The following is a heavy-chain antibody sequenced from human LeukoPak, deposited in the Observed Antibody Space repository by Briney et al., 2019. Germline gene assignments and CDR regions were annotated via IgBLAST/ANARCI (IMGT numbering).Heavy chain of an antibody. CDR3: ALMYYSDSSGYYLGYYLDY. CDR2: IYYSGST. D-gene: IGHD3-22*01. J-gene: IGHJ4*02. Sequence: PSETLSLTCTVSGGSISSYYWGWIRQPPGKGLEWIGSIYYSGSTYYSPSLKSRVTISVDTSKNQFSLKLSSVTAADTAVYYCALMYYSDSSGYYLGYYLDYWGRGTLVSVSS. V-gene: IGHV4-39*01. CDR1: GGSISSYY.